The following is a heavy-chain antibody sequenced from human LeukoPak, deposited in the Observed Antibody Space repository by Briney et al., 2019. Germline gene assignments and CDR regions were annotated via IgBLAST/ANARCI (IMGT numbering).Heavy chain of an antibody. V-gene: IGHV3-23*01. D-gene: IGHD3-9*01. CDR1: GFIFRNYA. Sequence: GGSLRLSCAASGFIFRNYAMSWVRQAPGKGLEWVSAVTGSGDTTYYADSVKGRFTISRDNSKNTLYVEMNTLRAEDTAVYYCAKWGDYDILTGYYVSDFWGQGTLVTVSS. J-gene: IGHJ4*02. CDR2: VTGSGDTT. CDR3: AKWGDYDILTGYYVSDF.